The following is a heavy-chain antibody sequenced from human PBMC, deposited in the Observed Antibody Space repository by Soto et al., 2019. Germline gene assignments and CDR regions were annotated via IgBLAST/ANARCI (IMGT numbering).Heavy chain of an antibody. D-gene: IGHD3-3*01. CDR3: ARSFTKARRGGVAFDY. CDR1: VVTISSFG. Sequence: QVQLVQSGAEVKKPGSAVKVSCTTSVVTISSFGMNWVRQAPAQGLEWMGGIVPIDGSTKYAEKFLGRVTITADASTSTVYMDLSSLRSEDTAVYYCARSFTKARRGGVAFDYWGQGPLLTVSP. V-gene: IGHV1-69*01. J-gene: IGHJ4*02. CDR2: IVPIDGST.